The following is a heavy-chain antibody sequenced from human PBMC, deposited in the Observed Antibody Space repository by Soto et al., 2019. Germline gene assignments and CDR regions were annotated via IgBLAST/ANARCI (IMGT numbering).Heavy chain of an antibody. J-gene: IGHJ6*03. CDR1: GFTFSSYA. Sequence: GGSLRLSCAASGFTFSSYAMSWVRQAPGKGLEWVSAISGSGGSTYYADSVKGRFTISRDNSKNTLYLQMNSLRAEDTAVYYCAKGSCYDILTGYPDGCYYYMDVWGKGTTVTVSS. V-gene: IGHV3-23*01. CDR2: ISGSGGST. D-gene: IGHD3-9*01. CDR3: AKGSCYDILTGYPDGCYYYMDV.